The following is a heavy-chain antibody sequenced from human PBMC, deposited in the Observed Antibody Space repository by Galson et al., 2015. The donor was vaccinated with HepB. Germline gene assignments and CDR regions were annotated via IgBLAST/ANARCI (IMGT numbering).Heavy chain of an antibody. V-gene: IGHV3-66*01. CDR3: ARLHSSGWSYYYGMDV. Sequence: SLRLSCAASGFTVSSNYMIWVRQAPGKGLEWVSVIYGPSSTYYADSVKGRFTISRDNSKNTLHLQMNSLRDEDTAVYYCARLHSSGWSYYYGMDVWGQGTTVTVSS. D-gene: IGHD6-19*01. J-gene: IGHJ6*02. CDR1: GFTVSSNY. CDR2: IYGPSST.